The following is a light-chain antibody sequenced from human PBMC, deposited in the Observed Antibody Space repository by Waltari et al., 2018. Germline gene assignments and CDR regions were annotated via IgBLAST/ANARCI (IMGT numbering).Light chain of an antibody. CDR3: QKYGRLPAT. J-gene: IGKJ1*01. V-gene: IGKV3-20*01. Sequence: IVLTQSPGTLSLSPGERATLSCWASQCVSKYLAWYQQNPGPAPRLLIYETSIRATGVPDRFSGSGSGTDFSLTISRLEPEDFAVYYCQKYGRLPATFGQGTKVEIK. CDR2: ETS. CDR1: QCVSKY.